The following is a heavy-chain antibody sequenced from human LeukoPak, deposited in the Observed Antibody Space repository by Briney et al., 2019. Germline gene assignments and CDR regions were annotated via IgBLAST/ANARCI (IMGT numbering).Heavy chain of an antibody. J-gene: IGHJ4*02. CDR2: IRYDGSNK. Sequence: GGSLRLSCAASGFTFSSYGMHWVRQAPGKGLEWVAFIRYDGSNKYYADFVKGRFTISRDNSKNTLYLQMNSLRAEDTAVYYCARVLHSYDTSGPSDYWGQGSLVTVSS. CDR1: GFTFSSYG. CDR3: ARVLHSYDTSGPSDY. V-gene: IGHV3-30*02. D-gene: IGHD3-22*01.